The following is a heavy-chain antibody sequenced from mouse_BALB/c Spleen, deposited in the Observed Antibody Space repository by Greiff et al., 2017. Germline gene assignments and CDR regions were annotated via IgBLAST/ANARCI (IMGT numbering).Heavy chain of an antibody. Sequence: VQLQQSGPELVKPGASVKISCKASGYSFTGYFMNWVMQSHGKSLEWIGRFNPYNGDTFYNQKFKGKATLTVDKSSSTAHMELRSLASEDSAVYYCARSGYYSYYYAMDYWGQGTSVTVSS. CDR3: ARSGYYSYYYAMDY. V-gene: IGHV1-20*02. CDR2: FNPYNGDT. D-gene: IGHD2-3*01. CDR1: GYSFTGYF. J-gene: IGHJ4*01.